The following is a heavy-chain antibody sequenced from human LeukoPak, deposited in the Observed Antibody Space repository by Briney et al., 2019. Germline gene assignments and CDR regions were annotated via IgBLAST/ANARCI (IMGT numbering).Heavy chain of an antibody. J-gene: IGHJ4*02. CDR3: ARSPERWLQLLIDY. V-gene: IGHV4-39*01. Sequence: SETLSLTCTVSGGSISSSSYYWGWIRRPPGKGLEWIGSIYYSGSTYYNPSLKSRVTISVDTSKNQFSLKLSSVTAADTAVYYCARSPERWLQLLIDYWGQGTLVTVSS. CDR2: IYYSGST. D-gene: IGHD5-24*01. CDR1: GGSISSSSYY.